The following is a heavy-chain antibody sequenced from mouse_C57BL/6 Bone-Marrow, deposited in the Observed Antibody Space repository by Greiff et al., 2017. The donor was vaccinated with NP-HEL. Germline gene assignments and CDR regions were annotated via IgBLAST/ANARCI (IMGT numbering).Heavy chain of an antibody. CDR1: GYTFTSYW. V-gene: IGHV1-64*01. D-gene: IGHD3-2*02. Sequence: QVHVKQPGAELVKPGASVKLSCKASGYTFTSYWMHWVKQRPGQGLEWIGMIHPNSGSTNYNEKFKSKATLTVDKSSSTAYMQLSSLTSEDSAVYYCARVGYLYYYAMDYWGQGTSVTVSS. CDR3: ARVGYLYYYAMDY. CDR2: IHPNSGST. J-gene: IGHJ4*01.